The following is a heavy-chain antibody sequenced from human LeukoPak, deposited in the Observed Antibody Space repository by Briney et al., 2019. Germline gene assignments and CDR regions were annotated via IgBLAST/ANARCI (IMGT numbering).Heavy chain of an antibody. CDR3: AKDILGDSGNFDY. CDR2: ISWNSGSI. V-gene: IGHV3-9*01. Sequence: GGSLRLSCAASGFTFDDYAMHWVRQAPGKGLEWVSGISWNSGSIGYADSVKGRFTISRDNAKNSLYLQMNSLRAEDTALYYCAKDILGDSGNFDYWGQGTLVTVSS. J-gene: IGHJ4*02. D-gene: IGHD2-21*01. CDR1: GFTFDDYA.